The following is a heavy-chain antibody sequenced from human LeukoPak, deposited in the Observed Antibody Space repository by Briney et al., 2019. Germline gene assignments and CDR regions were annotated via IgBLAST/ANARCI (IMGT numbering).Heavy chain of an antibody. Sequence: GGSLRLSCAASGFTFSTYAMSWVRQAPGKGLEWVSTITGSGDSTYYADSVKGRFTISRDNSKNSLYLQMNSLRAEDTAVYYCAKGSAVADLYFDYWGQGTLVTVSS. J-gene: IGHJ4*02. D-gene: IGHD6-19*01. CDR3: AKGSAVADLYFDY. CDR2: ITGSGDST. V-gene: IGHV3-23*01. CDR1: GFTFSTYA.